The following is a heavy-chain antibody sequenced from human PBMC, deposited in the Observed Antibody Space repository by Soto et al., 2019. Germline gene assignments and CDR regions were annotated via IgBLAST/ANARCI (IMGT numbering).Heavy chain of an antibody. D-gene: IGHD3-10*01. CDR3: ARYRLRFGELLEFDY. V-gene: IGHV4-59*01. J-gene: IGHJ4*02. Sequence: PSETLSLTCTVSGGSISSYYWSWIRQPPGKGLEWIGYIYYSGSTNYNPSLKSRVTISVDTSKNQFSLKLSSVTAADTAVYYCARYRLRFGELLEFDYWGQGTLVTVSS. CDR2: IYYSGST. CDR1: GGSISSYY.